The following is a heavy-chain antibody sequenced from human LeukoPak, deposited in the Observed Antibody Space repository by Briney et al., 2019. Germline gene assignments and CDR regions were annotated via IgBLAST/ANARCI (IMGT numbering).Heavy chain of an antibody. Sequence: GGSLRLSCAASGFTFSSYTMNWVRQAPGEGLEWVSSISSSSSYIYYADSVRGRFTISRDNAKNSLFLEMNSLRAEDTAVYYCARGRGYSYGGVFDYWGQGTLVTVSS. J-gene: IGHJ4*02. CDR1: GFTFSSYT. CDR2: ISSSSSYI. CDR3: ARGRGYSYGGVFDY. D-gene: IGHD5-18*01. V-gene: IGHV3-21*06.